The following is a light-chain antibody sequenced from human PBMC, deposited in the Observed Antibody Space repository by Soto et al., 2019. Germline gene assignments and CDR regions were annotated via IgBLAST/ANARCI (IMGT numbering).Light chain of an antibody. Sequence: EIVIAQSPDTLSVSPGERATLSCRASQSVGINLAWYQQKPVQAPRILIYDTSTRATGVPTRFSGSRSGAEFTLTINSLQSEDFAVYYCQPYNNWPLTFGGGTKVDI. CDR3: QPYNNWPLT. J-gene: IGKJ4*01. CDR2: DTS. CDR1: QSVGIN. V-gene: IGKV3-15*01.